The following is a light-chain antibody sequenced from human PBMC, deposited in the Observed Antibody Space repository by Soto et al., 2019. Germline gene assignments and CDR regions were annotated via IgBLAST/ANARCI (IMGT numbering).Light chain of an antibody. Sequence: SVLTQPASVSGSPGQSITISCTGTSSDVGGYNFVSWYQQHPDKAPKLIIYEVSNRPSGVSNRFSASKSGNTASLTISGLQPEDEAEYYCSSYTTSVTLVFGGGTKVTVL. CDR2: EVS. V-gene: IGLV2-14*01. J-gene: IGLJ2*01. CDR1: SSDVGGYNF. CDR3: SSYTTSVTLV.